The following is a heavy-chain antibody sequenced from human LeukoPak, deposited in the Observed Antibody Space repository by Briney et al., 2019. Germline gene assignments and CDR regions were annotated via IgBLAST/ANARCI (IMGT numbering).Heavy chain of an antibody. CDR3: ARGRWIYGSGSYSFNWFDP. CDR2: IYSSGTT. CDR1: GASISSGNYY. D-gene: IGHD3-10*01. J-gene: IGHJ5*02. V-gene: IGHV4-61*02. Sequence: SETLSLTCSVSGASISSGNYYWTWIRQPAGKGLEWIGRIYSSGTTSYNPSLRSRLTISLDTSKNQFSLKLTSVTAADTAVYYCARGRWIYGSGSYSFNWFDPWGQGTLVTVSS.